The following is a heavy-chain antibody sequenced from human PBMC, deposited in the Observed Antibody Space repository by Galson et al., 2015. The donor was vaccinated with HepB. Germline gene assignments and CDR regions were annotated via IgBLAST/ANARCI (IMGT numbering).Heavy chain of an antibody. J-gene: IGHJ4*02. CDR1: GYTFTSYA. D-gene: IGHD6-19*01. CDR2: INAGNGNT. V-gene: IGHV1-3*01. CDR3: APIAVAGKEYYFDY. Sequence: SVKVSCKASGYTFTSYAMHWVRQAPGQRLEWVGWINAGNGNTKYSQKFQGRVTVTRDTSASTAYMELSSLRSEDTAVYYCAPIAVAGKEYYFDYWGQGTLVTVSS.